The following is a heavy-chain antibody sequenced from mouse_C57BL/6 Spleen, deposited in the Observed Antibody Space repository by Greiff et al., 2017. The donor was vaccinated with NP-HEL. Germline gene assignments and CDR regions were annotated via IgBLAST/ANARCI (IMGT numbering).Heavy chain of an antibody. D-gene: IGHD1-1*01. Sequence: VQLQQSGPELMKPGASVKISCKASGYSFTDYNMNWVKQSNGKSLEWIGVINPNYGTTSYNQKFKGKATLTVDQSSSTAYMQLNSLTSEDSAVYYCARAGITTVVAPFDYWGQGTTLTVSS. CDR2: INPNYGTT. CDR3: ARAGITTVVAPFDY. J-gene: IGHJ2*01. V-gene: IGHV1-39*01. CDR1: GYSFTDYN.